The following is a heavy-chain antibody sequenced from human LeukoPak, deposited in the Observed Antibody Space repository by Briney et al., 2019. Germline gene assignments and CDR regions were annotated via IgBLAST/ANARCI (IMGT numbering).Heavy chain of an antibody. CDR3: ARDFPGIGRGTFDF. CDR1: GFIFNTFW. V-gene: IGHV3-7*03. J-gene: IGHJ3*01. Sequence: QLGGSLRLSCAASGFIFNTFWMNWVGLTPGKGRGGVAKINQDGSVMYYVDSVKGRFFVSRDNARNLVYLQMNSLRVDDTAVYYCARDFPGIGRGTFDFWGQGTIIIVSS. D-gene: IGHD3-10*01. CDR2: INQDGSVM.